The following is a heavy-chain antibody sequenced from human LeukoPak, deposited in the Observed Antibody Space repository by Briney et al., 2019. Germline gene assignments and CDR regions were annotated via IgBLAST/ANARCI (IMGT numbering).Heavy chain of an antibody. D-gene: IGHD3-22*01. Sequence: ASVKVSCKASGYTFTSYAMHWVRQAPGQRLEWMGWINAGNGNTKYSQKFQGRVTITRVTSASTAYMELSSLRSEDTAVYYCASAYYYDSSGYYYPLFDYWGQGTLVTVSS. CDR3: ASAYYYDSSGYYYPLFDY. J-gene: IGHJ4*02. V-gene: IGHV1-3*01. CDR2: INAGNGNT. CDR1: GYTFTSYA.